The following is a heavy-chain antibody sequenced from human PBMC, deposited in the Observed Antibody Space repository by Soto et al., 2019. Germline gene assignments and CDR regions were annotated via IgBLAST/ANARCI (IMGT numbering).Heavy chain of an antibody. Sequence: HPGGSLRLSCAASGFTFSSYAMHWVRQAPGKGLEWVAVISYDGSNKYYADSVKGRFTISRDNSKNTLYLQMNSLRAEDTAVYYCERAKMEYYYGMDVWGQGTTVTVSS. V-gene: IGHV3-30-3*01. CDR3: ERAKMEYYYGMDV. D-gene: IGHD1-1*01. J-gene: IGHJ6*02. CDR2: ISYDGSNK. CDR1: GFTFSSYA.